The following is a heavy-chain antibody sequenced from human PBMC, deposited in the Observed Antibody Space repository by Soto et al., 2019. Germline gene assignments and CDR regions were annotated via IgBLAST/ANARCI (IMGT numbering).Heavy chain of an antibody. CDR2: ISGGGDTT. CDR1: GFTFNNYA. CDR3: AKGRGGSGSLTPRVDF. J-gene: IGHJ4*02. D-gene: IGHD3-10*01. Sequence: EVQLLESGGGLVQPGGSLRLSCAASGFTFNNYAMSWVRQAPGKGLEWVSAISGGGDTTSYADSVKGWFTVTRDGSKNTLYVQMNSLRADDTAVYYCAKGRGGSGSLTPRVDFWGQGTLVTVSS. V-gene: IGHV3-23*01.